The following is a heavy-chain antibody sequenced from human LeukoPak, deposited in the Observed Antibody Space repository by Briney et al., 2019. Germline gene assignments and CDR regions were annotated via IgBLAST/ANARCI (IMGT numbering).Heavy chain of an antibody. J-gene: IGHJ4*02. D-gene: IGHD3-22*01. V-gene: IGHV1-69*04. CDR2: IIPILGIA. CDR1: GGTFSSYA. CDR3: AREDYYYDSSGYYSLDY. Sequence: SVKVSCKASGGTFSSYAISWVRQAPGQGLEWMGRIIPILGIANYAQKFQGRVTITADKSTSTAYMELSSLRSEDTAVYYCAREDYYYDSSGYYSLDYWGQGTLVTVSS.